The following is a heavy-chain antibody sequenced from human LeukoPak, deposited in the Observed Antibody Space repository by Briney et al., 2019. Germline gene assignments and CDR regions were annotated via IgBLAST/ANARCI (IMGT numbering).Heavy chain of an antibody. CDR3: ASDYDFVDAFDI. V-gene: IGHV1-18*01. J-gene: IGHJ3*02. D-gene: IGHD3-3*01. Sequence: ASVKVSCKASGYTFTSYGISWVRQAPGQGLEWMGWISAYNGNTNYAQKLQGRVTMTTDTSTSTAYMELSSLRSEDTAVYYCASDYDFVDAFDIWGQGTMVTVSS. CDR1: GYTFTSYG. CDR2: ISAYNGNT.